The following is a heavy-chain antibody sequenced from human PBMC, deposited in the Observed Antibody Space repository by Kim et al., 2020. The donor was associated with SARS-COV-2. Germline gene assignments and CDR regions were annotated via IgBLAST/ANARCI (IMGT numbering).Heavy chain of an antibody. V-gene: IGHV3-66*01. CDR3: ARDLQYYRPDAFDI. J-gene: IGHJ3*02. CDR1: GFTVSTNY. CDR2: IYSGGST. D-gene: IGHD4-4*01. Sequence: GGSLRLSCAASGFTVSTNYMSWVRQAPGKGLEWVSVIYSGGSTYYADSVMGRFTISRDNSKNTLYLQMNSLRAEDTAVYYCARDLQYYRPDAFDIWGQGT.